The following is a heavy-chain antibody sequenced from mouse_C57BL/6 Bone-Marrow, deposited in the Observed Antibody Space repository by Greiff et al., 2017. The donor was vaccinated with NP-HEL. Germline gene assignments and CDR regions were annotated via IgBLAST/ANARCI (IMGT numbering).Heavy chain of an antibody. J-gene: IGHJ2*01. CDR2: FHPYNDDT. V-gene: IGHV1-47*01. D-gene: IGHD3-2*02. CDR1: GYTFTTYP. CDR3: ARKARLGHYFDY. Sequence: QVQLKQSGAELVKPGASVKMSCKASGYTFTTYPIEWMKQTHGKSLEWIGNFHPYNDDTKYNEKFKGKATLTVEKSYSTVYLELSRLTSDDSAVYYCARKARLGHYFDYWGQGTTRTVSS.